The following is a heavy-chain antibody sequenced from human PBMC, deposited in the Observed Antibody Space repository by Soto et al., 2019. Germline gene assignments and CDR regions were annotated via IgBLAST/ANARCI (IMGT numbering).Heavy chain of an antibody. Sequence: PSETLSLTCAVYGGSFSGYYWSWIRQPPEKGLEWIREINHSGSTDYNPSLKSRVTISVDTSKNQFSLKLSSVTAADTAVYYCASLSKGVYCYGMDVWGQGTTVPVSS. V-gene: IGHV4-34*01. CDR3: ASLSKGVYCYGMDV. CDR2: INHSGST. D-gene: IGHD3-16*01. J-gene: IGHJ6*02. CDR1: GGSFSGYY.